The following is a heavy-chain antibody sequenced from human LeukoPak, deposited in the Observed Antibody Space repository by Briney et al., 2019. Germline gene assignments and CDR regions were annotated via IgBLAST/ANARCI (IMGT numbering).Heavy chain of an antibody. Sequence: GGSLRLSCSASGFTFSSYGMHWVRQAPGKGLEWVAVIWYDGSNKYYADSVKGRFTISRDNSKNTLYLQMNSLRAEDTAVYYCARDLWEMATGTDYWGQGTLVTVSS. CDR3: ARDLWEMATGTDY. V-gene: IGHV3-33*08. J-gene: IGHJ4*02. CDR2: IWYDGSNK. D-gene: IGHD5-24*01. CDR1: GFTFSSYG.